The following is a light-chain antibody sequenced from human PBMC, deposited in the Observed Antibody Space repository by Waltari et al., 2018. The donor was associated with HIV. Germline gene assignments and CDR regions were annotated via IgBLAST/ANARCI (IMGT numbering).Light chain of an antibody. CDR1: TSDVGGYNL. V-gene: IGLV2-23*02. J-gene: IGLJ2*01. CDR3: CAYAGSTTYVI. Sequence: QSALTQPASVSGSPGQSITISSTGTTSDVGGYNLVSFYQQHPGKAPKLMIYEVSNRPSGVSNRFSGSKSGNTASLTISRLQAEDEADYYCCAYAGSTTYVIFGGGTKLTVL. CDR2: EVS.